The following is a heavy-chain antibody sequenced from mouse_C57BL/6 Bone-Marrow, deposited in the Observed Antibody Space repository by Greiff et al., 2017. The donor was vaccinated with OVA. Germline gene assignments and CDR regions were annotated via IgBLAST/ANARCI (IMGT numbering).Heavy chain of an antibody. CDR1: GYTFTSYT. CDR3: ARYDYDWYFDV. CDR2: INPSSGYT. V-gene: IGHV1-4*01. J-gene: IGHJ1*03. D-gene: IGHD2-4*01. Sequence: VQLQQSGAELARPGASVKMSCKASGYTFTSYTMHWVKQRPGQGLEWIGYINPSSGYTKYNQKFKDKATLTEDKSSSTAYMQLSSLASEDSAVYYCARYDYDWYFDVWGRGTTVTVSS.